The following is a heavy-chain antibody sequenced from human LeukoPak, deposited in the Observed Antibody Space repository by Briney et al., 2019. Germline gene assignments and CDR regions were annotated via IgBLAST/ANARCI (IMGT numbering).Heavy chain of an antibody. Sequence: GGSLRLSCAASGFTFDDYAMHWVRQAPGKGLEWVSGISWNSGSIGYADSVKGRFTISRDNAKNSLYLQMNSLRAEDTAVYYCARGRYDFWSGYYTFDYWGQGTLVTVSS. CDR1: GFTFDDYA. CDR3: ARGRYDFWSGYYTFDY. V-gene: IGHV3-9*01. CDR2: ISWNSGSI. J-gene: IGHJ4*02. D-gene: IGHD3-3*01.